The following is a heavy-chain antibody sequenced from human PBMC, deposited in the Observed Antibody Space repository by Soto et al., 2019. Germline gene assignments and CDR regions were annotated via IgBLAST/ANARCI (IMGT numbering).Heavy chain of an antibody. Sequence: EVQLVESGGGLVQPGGSLRLSCAASGFTFSNYWMTWVRQAPGKGLEWVANIKQDGSEKYYVDSVKGRFTISRDNAKNSWYLQMNGLRAEDTAVYYCAREWGGSQLGGWLDPWGQGTLVTVSS. CDR2: IKQDGSEK. D-gene: IGHD7-27*01. CDR3: AREWGGSQLGGWLDP. J-gene: IGHJ5*02. CDR1: GFTFSNYW. V-gene: IGHV3-7*03.